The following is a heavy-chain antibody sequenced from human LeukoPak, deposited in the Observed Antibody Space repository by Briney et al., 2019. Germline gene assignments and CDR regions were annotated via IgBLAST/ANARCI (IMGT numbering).Heavy chain of an antibody. Sequence: GGSLRLSCTASGFTFGDYAMSWVRQAPGKGLEWVGFIRSKAYGGTTEYAASVKGRFTISRDDSKSIAYLQMNSLKTEGTAVYYCTRDPLRLSDYWGQGTLVTVSS. J-gene: IGHJ4*02. D-gene: IGHD2/OR15-2a*01. CDR3: TRDPLRLSDY. CDR2: IRSKAYGGTT. V-gene: IGHV3-49*04. CDR1: GFTFGDYA.